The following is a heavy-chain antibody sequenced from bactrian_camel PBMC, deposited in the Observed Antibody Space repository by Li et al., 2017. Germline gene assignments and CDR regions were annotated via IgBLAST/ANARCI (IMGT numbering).Heavy chain of an antibody. CDR3: GAGSTIATLSLRRLGVTY. V-gene: IGHV3S53*01. CDR2: IDSDGIT. J-gene: IGHJ4*01. D-gene: IGHD4*01. Sequence: HVQLVESGGGSVQAGGSLGLSCAVTGYTFSSECMGWFRENAKKEREGLATIDSDGITRYADSVKGRFAVTKDNAKNTLYLQMNNLKPDDTAMYYCGAGSTIATLSLRRLGVTYWGQGTQVTVS. CDR1: GYTFSSEC.